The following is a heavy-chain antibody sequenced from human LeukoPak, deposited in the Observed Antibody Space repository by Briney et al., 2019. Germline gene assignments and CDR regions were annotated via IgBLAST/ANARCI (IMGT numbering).Heavy chain of an antibody. D-gene: IGHD3-22*01. J-gene: IGHJ3*02. CDR3: TRSRAYHYDSSGYSVNAFDI. CDR1: GFTFSGSA. Sequence: PGGSLRLSCAASGFTFSGSAMHWVRQASGKGLEWVGRIRSKANSYATAYAASVKGRFTISRDDSKNTAYLQMNSLKTEDTAVYYCTRSRAYHYDSSGYSVNAFDIWGQGTMVTVSS. CDR2: IRSKANSYAT. V-gene: IGHV3-73*01.